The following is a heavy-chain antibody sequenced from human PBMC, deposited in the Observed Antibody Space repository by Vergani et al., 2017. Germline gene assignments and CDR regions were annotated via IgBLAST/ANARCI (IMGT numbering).Heavy chain of an antibody. CDR3: ARVRRYFDWFHAFDI. D-gene: IGHD3-9*01. V-gene: IGHV1-2*02. CDR1: GYTFTGYY. Sequence: QVQLVQSGAEVKKPGASVKVSCKASGYTFTGYYMPWVRQAPGHGLEWMGWINPNSGGTNYAQKFQGRVTMTRDTSISTAYMELSRLRSDDTAVYYCARVRRYFDWFHAFDIWGQGTMVTVSS. CDR2: INPNSGGT. J-gene: IGHJ3*02.